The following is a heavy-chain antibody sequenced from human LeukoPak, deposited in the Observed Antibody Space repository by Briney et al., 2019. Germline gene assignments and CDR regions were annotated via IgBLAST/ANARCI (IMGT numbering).Heavy chain of an antibody. V-gene: IGHV3-15*01. CDR1: GIDFIYHW. D-gene: IGHD2-15*01. CDR2: VKSKVDGETT. Sequence: PGGSLRLSCAASGIDFIYHWMSWVRQAPGKGLEWVGRVKSKVDGETTDYAAPVKGRFIISRDDSRNILYLQMNSLQPEDTGVYYCSAELSCGGGNCLGYWGQGTLVTVSS. CDR3: SAELSCGGGNCLGY. J-gene: IGHJ4*02.